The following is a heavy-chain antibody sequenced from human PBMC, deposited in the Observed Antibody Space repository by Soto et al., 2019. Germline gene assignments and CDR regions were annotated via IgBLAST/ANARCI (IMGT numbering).Heavy chain of an antibody. CDR3: ARHNQELLHDAFDI. CDR2: ISTYNGNT. D-gene: IGHD1-7*01. Sequence: QIQLAQSGAEVKKPGASVKVSCKASGYTFASYGISWVRQAPGQGLEWMGWISTYNGNTNYAQKFQGRVTMTTDTSTSTVYMDLRSLTSDDTAVYYCARHNQELLHDAFDIWGQGTMVTVSS. V-gene: IGHV1-18*01. CDR1: GYTFASYG. J-gene: IGHJ3*02.